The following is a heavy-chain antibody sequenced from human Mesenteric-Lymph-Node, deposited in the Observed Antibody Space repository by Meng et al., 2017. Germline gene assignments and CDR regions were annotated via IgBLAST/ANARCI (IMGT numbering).Heavy chain of an antibody. J-gene: IGHJ4*02. CDR2: ISSSSSNI. D-gene: IGHD4-17*01. V-gene: IGHV3-48*03. Sequence: GGSLRLSCAASGFTFSSYEMNWVRQAPGKGLEWVSYISSSSSNIYYADSVKGRFTISRDNAKNSLYLQMNSLRAEDTAVYYCASELRKGGDYWGQGTLVTVSS. CDR3: ASELRKGGDY. CDR1: GFTFSSYE.